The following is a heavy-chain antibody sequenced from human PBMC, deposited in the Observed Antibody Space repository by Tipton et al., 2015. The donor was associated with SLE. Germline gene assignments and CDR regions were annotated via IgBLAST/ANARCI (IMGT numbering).Heavy chain of an antibody. CDR2: IYHSGTT. Sequence: PGLVKPSETLSLTCTVSGGSISSSSHYWGWIRQPPGKGLEWVGSIYHSGTTYNNPSLKSRLTLSVDTSNNQFSLNLNSVTAADTALYYCVRVPSYRQLIYWGQGILVTVSS. V-gene: IGHV4-39*07. CDR1: GGSISSSSHY. J-gene: IGHJ4*02. CDR3: VRVPSYRQLIY. D-gene: IGHD5-24*01.